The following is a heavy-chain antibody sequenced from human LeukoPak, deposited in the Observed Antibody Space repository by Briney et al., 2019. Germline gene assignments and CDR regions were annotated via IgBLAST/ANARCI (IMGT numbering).Heavy chain of an antibody. J-gene: IGHJ4*02. Sequence: SETLSLTCAVYGGSFSGYYWNWIRQPPGKGLEWIGEINHSGNTNYNPSLKSRVIISVDTSKNQFSLKLSSVTAADTAVYYCARGSNDILTGYYFDYWGQGTLVTVSS. D-gene: IGHD3-9*01. V-gene: IGHV4-34*01. CDR1: GGSFSGYY. CDR2: INHSGNT. CDR3: ARGSNDILTGYYFDY.